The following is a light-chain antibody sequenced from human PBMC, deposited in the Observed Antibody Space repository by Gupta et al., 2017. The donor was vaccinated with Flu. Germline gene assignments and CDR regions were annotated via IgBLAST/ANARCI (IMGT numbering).Light chain of an antibody. V-gene: IGLV4-69*01. CDR2: LDSDGSN. Sequence: LVLTQSPSAAAPLGSSVKLTCTVSSGISRYAIEWHQQQREKGPRYLMKLDSDGSNSKGDGISDRLSGCSSGAERYLTISSIQAEDEADYYCQTWGTGIQVFGGGTKLTVL. CDR3: QTWGTGIQV. CDR1: SGISRYA. J-gene: IGLJ3*02.